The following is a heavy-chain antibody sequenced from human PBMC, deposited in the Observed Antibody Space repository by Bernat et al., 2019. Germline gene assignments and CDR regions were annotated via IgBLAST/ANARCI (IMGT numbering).Heavy chain of an antibody. J-gene: IGHJ4*02. D-gene: IGHD3-3*01. CDR2: IWYDVSNK. CDR3: ARAGYDFWSGYYTHIAYFDY. Sequence: QVQLVESGGGVVQPGRSLRLSCAASGFTFSSYGMHWVRQAPGKGLEWVAVIWYDVSNKYYADSVKGRFTISRDNSKNTLYLQMNSLRAEDTAVYYCARAGYDFWSGYYTHIAYFDYWGQGTLVTVSS. V-gene: IGHV3-33*01. CDR1: GFTFSSYG.